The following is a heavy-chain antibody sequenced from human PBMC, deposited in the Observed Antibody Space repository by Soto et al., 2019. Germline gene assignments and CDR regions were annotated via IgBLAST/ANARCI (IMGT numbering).Heavy chain of an antibody. CDR1: GGTFSTHA. V-gene: IGHV1-69*13. J-gene: IGHJ6*02. Sequence: SVKVSCKASGGTFSTHAIIWVRQAPGHGLEWMGGIIPISGTTYYTQKFQGRVTITADEPTSTAFMELSSLKSDDTAVFYCARGYCSGGNCYSGMDVWGQGTMVTVYS. CDR3: ARGYCSGGNCYSGMDV. CDR2: IIPISGTT. D-gene: IGHD2-15*01.